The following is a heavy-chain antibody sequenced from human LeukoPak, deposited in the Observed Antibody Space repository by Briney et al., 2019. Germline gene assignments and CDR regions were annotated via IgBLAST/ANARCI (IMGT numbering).Heavy chain of an antibody. V-gene: IGHV1-69*05. Sequence: ASVKVSCKASGGTFSSYAISWVRQAPGQGLEWMGRIIPIFGTANYAQKFQGRVTITTDESTSTAYMELSSLRSEDTAVYYCARDSCSSTSCYTPQWFDFWGQGTLVTVSS. CDR3: ARDSCSSTSCYTPQWFDF. CDR2: IIPIFGTA. D-gene: IGHD2-2*02. CDR1: GGTFSSYA. J-gene: IGHJ4*02.